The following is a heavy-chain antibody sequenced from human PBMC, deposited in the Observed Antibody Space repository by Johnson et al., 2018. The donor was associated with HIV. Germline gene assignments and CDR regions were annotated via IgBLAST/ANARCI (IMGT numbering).Heavy chain of an antibody. CDR2: ISWNSGSI. CDR1: GFTFDDYA. V-gene: IGHV3-9*01. Sequence: VQLVESGGGLVQPGGSLRLSCAASGFTFDDYAMHWVRQAPGKGLEWVSGISWNSGSIGYADSVKGRFTISRDNAKNSLYLQMNSLRAEDTAVYYCARQYRNSGSRTGAFDIWGQGTMVTVSS. D-gene: IGHD1-26*01. J-gene: IGHJ3*02. CDR3: ARQYRNSGSRTGAFDI.